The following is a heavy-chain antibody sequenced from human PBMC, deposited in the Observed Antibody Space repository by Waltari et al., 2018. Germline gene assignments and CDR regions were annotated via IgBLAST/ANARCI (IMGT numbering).Heavy chain of an antibody. CDR2: IYPGNSDT. Sequence: VQLVQSGAEVKKPGESLRISCRDSGYGFARYWTSWVRQGPGKGLEWMGHIYPGNSDTKDNPSFQGQVTISAGKSETTVYHQWSSLKTSDSGIYYCARRFMTGEGRTLNWLDPWGQGTLVTVSS. CDR3: ARRFMTGEGRTLNWLDP. D-gene: IGHD3-16*01. V-gene: IGHV5-51*01. CDR1: GYGFARYW. J-gene: IGHJ5*02.